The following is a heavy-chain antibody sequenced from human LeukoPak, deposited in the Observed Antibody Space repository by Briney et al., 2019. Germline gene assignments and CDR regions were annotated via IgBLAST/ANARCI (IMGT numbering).Heavy chain of an antibody. CDR1: GFTFSSHG. CDR2: IWYDGSNK. CDR3: ARSKGYGGYDYYYYYMDV. V-gene: IGHV3-33*01. Sequence: PGGSLRLSCAASGFTFSSHGMHWVRQAPGKGLEWVAVIWYDGSNKDYADSVKGRFTISRDNSKNTLYLQMNSLRAGDTAVYYCARSKGYGGYDYYYYYMDVWGKGTTVTVSS. D-gene: IGHD5-12*01. J-gene: IGHJ6*03.